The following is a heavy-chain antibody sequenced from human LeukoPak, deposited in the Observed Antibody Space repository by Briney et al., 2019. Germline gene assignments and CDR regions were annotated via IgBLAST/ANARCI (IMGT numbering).Heavy chain of an antibody. V-gene: IGHV3-9*01. CDR1: GFAFDDCA. J-gene: IGHJ4*02. CDR2: ISWNSGSI. CDR3: ASRRDGYNFFDY. Sequence: GGSLRLSCAASGFAFDDCAMHWVRQAPGKGLEWVSGISWNSGSIVYADSVKGRFTISRDNAKNSLYLQMNSLRAEDTALYYCASRRDGYNFFDYWGQGTLVTVSS. D-gene: IGHD5-24*01.